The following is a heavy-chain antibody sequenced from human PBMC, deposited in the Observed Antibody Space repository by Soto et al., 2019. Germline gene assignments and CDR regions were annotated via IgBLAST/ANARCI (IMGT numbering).Heavy chain of an antibody. D-gene: IGHD2-2*01. Sequence: GGSLRLSCAASGFTFSSYAMSWVRQAPGKGLEWVSAIIGSGGSTYYADSVKGRFTISRDNSKNTLYLQMNSLRAEDTAVYYCAKDQGIVVVPAAIPGYYYMGVWGKGTTVTVSS. J-gene: IGHJ6*03. CDR3: AKDQGIVVVPAAIPGYYYMGV. CDR1: GFTFSSYA. V-gene: IGHV3-23*01. CDR2: IIGSGGST.